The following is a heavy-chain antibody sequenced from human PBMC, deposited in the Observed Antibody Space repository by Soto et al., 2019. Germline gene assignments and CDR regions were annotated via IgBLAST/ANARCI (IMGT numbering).Heavy chain of an antibody. CDR3: ARDRYSSGWYGLAY. V-gene: IGHV1-18*04. CDR2: ISAYNGNT. CDR1: GYTFTSYG. D-gene: IGHD6-19*01. Sequence: SVKVSCKASGYTFTSYGISWVRQAPGQGLEWMGWISAYNGNTNYAQKLRGRVTMTTDTSASTAYMELRSLRSDDTAVYYCARDRYSSGWYGLAYWGQGTLVTVSS. J-gene: IGHJ4*02.